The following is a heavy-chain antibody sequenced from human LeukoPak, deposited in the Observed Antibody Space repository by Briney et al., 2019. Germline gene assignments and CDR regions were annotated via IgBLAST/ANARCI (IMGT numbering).Heavy chain of an antibody. CDR1: RYTLTELS. Sequence: ASVKVSRKVSRYTLTELSMHWVRQAPGKGLEWMGGFDPEDGETIYAQKFQGRVTMTEDTSTDTAYMELSSLRSEDTAVYYCATEYYGSGSAFDYWGQGTLVTVSS. CDR2: FDPEDGET. J-gene: IGHJ4*02. V-gene: IGHV1-24*01. D-gene: IGHD3-10*01. CDR3: ATEYYGSGSAFDY.